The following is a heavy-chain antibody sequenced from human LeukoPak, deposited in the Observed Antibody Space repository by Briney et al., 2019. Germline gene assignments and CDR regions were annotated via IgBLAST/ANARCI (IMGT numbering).Heavy chain of an antibody. J-gene: IGHJ4*02. Sequence: PGGSLRLSCAASGFTFSSYWMSWVRQAPGKGLEWVAFIRYDGSNKYYADSVKGRFTISRDNSKNTLYLQMNSLRAEDTAVYYCAKSTGYYNGAIDYWGQGTLVTVSS. D-gene: IGHD3-9*01. CDR2: IRYDGSNK. CDR1: GFTFSSYW. CDR3: AKSTGYYNGAIDY. V-gene: IGHV3-30*02.